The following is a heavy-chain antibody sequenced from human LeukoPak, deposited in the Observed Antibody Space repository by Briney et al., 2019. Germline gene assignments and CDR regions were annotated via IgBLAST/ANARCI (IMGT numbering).Heavy chain of an antibody. V-gene: IGHV4-39*07. D-gene: IGHD1-7*01. CDR2: IYYSGST. J-gene: IGHJ6*03. CDR3: ASHPTRTTPPYPRYYYYYMDV. Sequence: QLQLQESGPGLVKPSETLSLTCTVSGGSISSSSYYWGWIRQPPGKGLEWIGSIYYSGSTYYNPSLKSRVTISVDTSKNQFSLKLSSVTAADTAVYYCASHPTRTTPPYPRYYYYYMDVWGKGTTVTVSS. CDR1: GGSISSSSYY.